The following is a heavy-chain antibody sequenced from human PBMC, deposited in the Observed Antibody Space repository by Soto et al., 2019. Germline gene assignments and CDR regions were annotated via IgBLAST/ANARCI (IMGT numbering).Heavy chain of an antibody. V-gene: IGHV2-5*02. CDR3: VKAFVADLGYYFDF. CDR2: IYWDDDK. J-gene: IGHJ4*02. D-gene: IGHD6-19*01. CDR1: GFSLSTTRVG. Sequence: QITLKESGPTLVKPTQTLTLTCTFSGFSLSTTRVGVGWIRQPPGKALEWLALIYWDDDKRYSPFLKSRLTSTKDTSKNQVVRTMTNMDPKYTAIYFCVKAFVADLGYYFDFWGQGTLITVSS.